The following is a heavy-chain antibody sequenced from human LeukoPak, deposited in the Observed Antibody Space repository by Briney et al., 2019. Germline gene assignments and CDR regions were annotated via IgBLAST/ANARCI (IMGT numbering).Heavy chain of an antibody. D-gene: IGHD4-17*01. Sequence: PGGSLRLSCAASGFTFSSYAMSWVRQAPGKGLEWVSAISGSGGSTYYADSVKGRFTISRDNAKNSLYLQMNSLRAEDTAVYYCARGANDYGDPFDYWGQGTLVTVSS. CDR2: ISGSGGST. CDR3: ARGANDYGDPFDY. J-gene: IGHJ4*02. V-gene: IGHV3-23*01. CDR1: GFTFSSYA.